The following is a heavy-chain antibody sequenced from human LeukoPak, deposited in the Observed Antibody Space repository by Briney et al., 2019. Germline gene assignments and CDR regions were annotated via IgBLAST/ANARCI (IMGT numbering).Heavy chain of an antibody. CDR3: ARGLTDSHFYGLDV. J-gene: IGHJ6*02. V-gene: IGHV3-48*04. CDR1: GFTFSSYS. CDR2: INIGGNTI. Sequence: GGSLRLSCAASGFTFSSYSMNWVRQAPGKGLEWLSYINIGGNTIFSADSVRGRFTISRDNAKNSLFLQMNNLRVEDTAVYYCARGLTDSHFYGLDVWGQGTTVTVSS. D-gene: IGHD2-21*02.